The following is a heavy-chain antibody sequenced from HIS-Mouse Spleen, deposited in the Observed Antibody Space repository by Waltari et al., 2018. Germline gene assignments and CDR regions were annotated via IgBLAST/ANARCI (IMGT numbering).Heavy chain of an antibody. CDR2: YTYDGSNI. CDR1: GFTFSSYG. D-gene: IGHD6-19*01. V-gene: IGHV3-30*18. Sequence: QVQLVESGGGVVQPGRSLRLSCAASGFTFSSYGMHWVCQAPGKGVEWVAVYTYDGSNIYYADAVKGRFTISRENSKNTLYLQRNSRRAEDTAVYYCAKASSGWLDYWGQGTLVTVSS. CDR3: AKASSGWLDY. J-gene: IGHJ4*02.